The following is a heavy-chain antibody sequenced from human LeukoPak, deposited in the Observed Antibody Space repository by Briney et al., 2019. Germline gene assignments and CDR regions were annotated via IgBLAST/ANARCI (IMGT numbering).Heavy chain of an antibody. CDR2: IYYSGST. CDR3: ARDRFLEWLSQGYYYYGMDV. CDR1: GGSISSYY. J-gene: IGHJ6*02. V-gene: IGHV4-59*01. Sequence: SETLSLTCTVSGGSISSYYWSWIRQPPGKGLEWIGYIYYSGSTNYNPSLKSRVTISVDTSKNQFSLKLSSVTAADTAVYYCARDRFLEWLSQGYYYYGMDVWGQGTTVTVSS. D-gene: IGHD3-3*01.